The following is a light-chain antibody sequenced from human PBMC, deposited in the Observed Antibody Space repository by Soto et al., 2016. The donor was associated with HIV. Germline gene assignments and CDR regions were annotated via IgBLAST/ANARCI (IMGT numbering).Light chain of an antibody. CDR2: NDN. CDR3: QVWDRSNDHVV. CDR1: NIGSQS. J-gene: IGLJ2*01. V-gene: IGLV3-21*03. Sequence: SYELTQPPSLSVAPGKTAKITCGGDNIGSQSVRWYQQRPGQALVLVVNNDNDRPSGIPQRFSGSNSGNTATLTISRVEAGDEADYYCQVWDRSNDHVVFGGGTQLTVL.